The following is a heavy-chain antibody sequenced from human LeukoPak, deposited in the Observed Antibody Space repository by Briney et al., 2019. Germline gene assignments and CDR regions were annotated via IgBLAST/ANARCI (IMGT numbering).Heavy chain of an antibody. CDR3: TRDPLRGELPSYIDDAFDI. D-gene: IGHD1-26*01. Sequence: GGSLRLSCAASGFTFSSYSMNWVRQAPGKGLEWVSSISSSSSYIYYADSVKGRFTVSRDNAKNSLYLQMNSLRAEDTAVYYCTRDPLRGELPSYIDDAFDIWGQGTMVTVSS. CDR2: ISSSSSYI. V-gene: IGHV3-21*01. J-gene: IGHJ3*02. CDR1: GFTFSSYS.